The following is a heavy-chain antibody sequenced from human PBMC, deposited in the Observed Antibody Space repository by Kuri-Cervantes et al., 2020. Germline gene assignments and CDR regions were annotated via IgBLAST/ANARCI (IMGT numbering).Heavy chain of an antibody. Sequence: ASVKVSCKASGYTFTSYYMHWVRQAPGQGLEWMGIINPSGGSTSYAQKFQGRVTMTRDTSTSTVYMELSSLRSEDTAVYYCARDGSGWWGADAFDIWGQGTMVTVSS. D-gene: IGHD6-19*01. CDR1: GYTFTSYY. J-gene: IGHJ3*02. CDR2: INPSGGST. CDR3: ARDGSGWWGADAFDI. V-gene: IGHV1-46*01.